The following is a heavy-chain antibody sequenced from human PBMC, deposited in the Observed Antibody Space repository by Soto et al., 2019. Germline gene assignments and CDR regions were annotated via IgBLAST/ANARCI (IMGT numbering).Heavy chain of an antibody. CDR3: ARVPYDYGYYFTFDY. D-gene: IGHD4-17*01. CDR2: MNPNSGNT. CDR1: GYTFTSYD. J-gene: IGHJ4*02. Sequence: QVQLVQSGAEVKKPGASVKVSCKASGYTFTSYDINWVRQATGQGLEWMGWMNPNSGNTGYAQKFQGRVTMTRNTSISTAYMELSSLRPEDTAVYYCARVPYDYGYYFTFDYWGQGTLVTVSS. V-gene: IGHV1-8*01.